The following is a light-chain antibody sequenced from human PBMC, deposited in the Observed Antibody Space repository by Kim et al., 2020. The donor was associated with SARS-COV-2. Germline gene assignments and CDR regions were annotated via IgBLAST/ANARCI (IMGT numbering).Light chain of an antibody. V-gene: IGLV3-19*01. CDR1: RLRSYY. J-gene: IGLJ2*01. CDR3: QSRDSGGDVI. CDR2: GRN. Sequence: SSELTQDPVVSVALGQTVRITCQGDRLRSYYATWYQQKPRQAPVLVIYGRNNRPSGIPDRFSGSASGNTASLTISGAQAEDEADFYCQSRDSGGDVIFGGGTKLTVL.